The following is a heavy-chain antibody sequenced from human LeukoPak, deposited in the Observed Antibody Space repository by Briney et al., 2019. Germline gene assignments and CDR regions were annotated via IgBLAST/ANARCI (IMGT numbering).Heavy chain of an antibody. J-gene: IGHJ6*03. CDR2: IIPIFGTA. CDR1: GGTFSSYA. Sequence: ASVKVSCKASGGTFSSYAISWVRQAPGQGLEWMGGIIPIFGTANYAQKFQGRVTITADESTSTAYMELSSLRSEDTAVYYCARGGRIQLSHRPYYYYYMDVWGKGTTVTVSS. CDR3: ARGGRIQLSHRPYYYYYMDV. V-gene: IGHV1-69*13. D-gene: IGHD5-18*01.